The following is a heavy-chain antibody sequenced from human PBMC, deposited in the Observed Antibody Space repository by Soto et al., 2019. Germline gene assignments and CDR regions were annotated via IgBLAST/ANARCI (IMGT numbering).Heavy chain of an antibody. V-gene: IGHV4-39*01. D-gene: IGHD2-8*01. CDR3: ARRPDIVLMEEVSWNWFDP. J-gene: IGHJ5*02. CDR2: IYYSGST. Sequence: QLQLQESGPGLVKPSETLSLTCTVSGGSISSSSYYWGWIRQPPGKGLEWIGSIYYSGSTYYNPSLKSRVTISVDTSKNQFSLKLSSVTAADTAVYYCARRPDIVLMEEVSWNWFDPWGQGTLVTVSS. CDR1: GGSISSSSYY.